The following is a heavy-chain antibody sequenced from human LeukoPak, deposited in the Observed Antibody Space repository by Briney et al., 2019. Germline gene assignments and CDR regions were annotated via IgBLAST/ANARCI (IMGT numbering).Heavy chain of an antibody. J-gene: IGHJ4*02. CDR2: IYPGDSDT. V-gene: IGHV5-51*01. D-gene: IGHD3-22*01. CDR3: ATLRSGYYYDYFDY. CDR1: GYSFTNYW. Sequence: GESLKISCKGSGYSFTNYWIGWVRQMPEKGLEWMGIIYPGDSDTKYSPSFQGQVTISADKSISTAYLQWSSLKASDTAMYYCATLRSGYYYDYFDYWGQGTLVTVSS.